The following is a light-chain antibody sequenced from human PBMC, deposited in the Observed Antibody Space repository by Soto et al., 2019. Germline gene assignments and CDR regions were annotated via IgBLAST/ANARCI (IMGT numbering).Light chain of an antibody. J-gene: IGLJ2*01. Sequence: QSALTQPASVSGSPGQSITISCTGTSSDVGGYNFVSWYQHHPGKAPKLMIYDVSRRPSGVSNRFSGSKSGNTASLTVSGLQAEDDADYYCSSYTSSSTLLFGGGTKVTVL. V-gene: IGLV2-14*03. CDR3: SSYTSSSTLL. CDR2: DVS. CDR1: SSDVGGYNF.